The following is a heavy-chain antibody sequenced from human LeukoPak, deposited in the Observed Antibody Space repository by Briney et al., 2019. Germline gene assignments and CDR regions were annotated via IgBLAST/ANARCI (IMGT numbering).Heavy chain of an antibody. D-gene: IGHD3-3*01. CDR2: ISSSGSTI. CDR3: ARSRSPFEWLLSYFDY. J-gene: IGHJ4*02. Sequence: PGGSLRLSCAASGFTFSDYYMSWIRQAPGKGLEWVSYISSSGSTIYYADSVKGRFTISRDNAKNSLYLQMNSLRAEDTAVYYCARSRSPFEWLLSYFDYWGQGALVTVSS. CDR1: GFTFSDYY. V-gene: IGHV3-11*01.